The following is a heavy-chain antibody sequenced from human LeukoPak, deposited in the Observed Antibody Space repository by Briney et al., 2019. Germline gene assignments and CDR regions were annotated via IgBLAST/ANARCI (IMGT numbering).Heavy chain of an antibody. CDR1: GYTFTSYA. CDR3: ARDQGTRPGDY. J-gene: IGHJ4*02. CDR2: INAGNGNT. Sequence: GASVKVSCKASGYTFTSYAMHWVRQAPGQRLEWMGWINAGNGNTKYSQKFQGRVTITSDTSASTAYMELSSLRSEDTAVYYCARDQGTRPGDYWGQGTLVTVSS. D-gene: IGHD6-6*01. V-gene: IGHV1-3*01.